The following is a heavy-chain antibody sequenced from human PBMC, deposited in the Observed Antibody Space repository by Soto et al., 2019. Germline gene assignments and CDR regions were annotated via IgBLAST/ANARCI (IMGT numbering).Heavy chain of an antibody. CDR2: ISSSSSYI. CDR1: GFTFSSYS. Sequence: GGSLRLSCAASGFTFSSYSMNWVRQAPGKGLEWVSSISSSSSYIYYADSVKGRFTISRDNAKNSLYLQMNSLRAEDTAVYYCARAGIVATFMDVWGQGTTVTVSS. D-gene: IGHD5-12*01. V-gene: IGHV3-21*01. J-gene: IGHJ6*02. CDR3: ARAGIVATFMDV.